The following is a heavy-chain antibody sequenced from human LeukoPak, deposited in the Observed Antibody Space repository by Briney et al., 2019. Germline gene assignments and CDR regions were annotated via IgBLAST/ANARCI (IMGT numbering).Heavy chain of an antibody. D-gene: IGHD4-17*01. CDR3: ARGGWGHDYGDYQYWFDP. CDR1: GGSFSGYY. V-gene: IGHV4-34*01. J-gene: IGHJ5*02. CDR2: INHSGST. Sequence: SETLSLTCAVYGGSFSGYYWRWIRQPPGKGLEWIGEINHSGSTNYNPSLKSRVTISVDTSKNQFSLKLSSVTAADTAVYYCARGGWGHDYGDYQYWFDPWGQGTLVTVSS.